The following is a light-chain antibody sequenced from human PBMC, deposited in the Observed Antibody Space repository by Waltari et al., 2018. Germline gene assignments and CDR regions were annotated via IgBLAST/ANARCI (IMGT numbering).Light chain of an antibody. CDR1: HDIRNH. CDR2: KAS. Sequence: IQVTQSPSSLSASVGDSVTITCQASHDIRNHLAWYQQKPGKVPNLLIYKASTLQSGVPSRFSGSGSGTDFTLTISGLQAEDFATYYCQHGYGVPLTFGGGTKVETK. CDR3: QHGYGVPLT. J-gene: IGKJ4*01. V-gene: IGKV1-6*01.